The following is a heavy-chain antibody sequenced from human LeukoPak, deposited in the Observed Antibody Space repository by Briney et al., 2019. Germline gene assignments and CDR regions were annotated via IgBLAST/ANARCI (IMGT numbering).Heavy chain of an antibody. J-gene: IGHJ4*02. D-gene: IGHD1-26*01. V-gene: IGHV4-59*08. CDR3: ARRRSGSYYAL. CDR1: GGSISGFY. Sequence: SETQSLTCTVSGGSISGFYWSWIRQPPGKRLEWIGYIYHSGGTNYNPSLKSRITISVDTSKNQFSLKLSSVTAADTAVYYCARRRSGSYYALWGQGTLVTVSS. CDR2: IYHSGGT.